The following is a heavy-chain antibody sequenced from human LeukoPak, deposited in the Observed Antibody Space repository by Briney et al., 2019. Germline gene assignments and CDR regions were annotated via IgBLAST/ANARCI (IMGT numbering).Heavy chain of an antibody. CDR2: IRYDGSNK. Sequence: PGGSLRLSCAASGFTFSSYGMHWVRQAPGKGLEWVAFIRYDGSNKYYPDSVKGRFTISRDNSKNTLYPQMNSLRAEDTAVYYCAKEKISYSSSSGQGYWGQGTLVTVSS. D-gene: IGHD6-6*01. J-gene: IGHJ4*02. CDR1: GFTFSSYG. CDR3: AKEKISYSSSSGQGY. V-gene: IGHV3-30*02.